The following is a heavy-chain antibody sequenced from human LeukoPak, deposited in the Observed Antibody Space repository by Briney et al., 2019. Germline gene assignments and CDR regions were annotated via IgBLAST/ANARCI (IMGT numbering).Heavy chain of an antibody. Sequence: GGSLRLSCAASGFTFSSYSMNWVRQAPGKGLEWVSSISSSSSYIYYADSVKGRFTISRDNAKNSLYLQMNSLRAEDTAVYYCARSGGYSSSWNDAFDIWGQGTMVTVSS. CDR2: ISSSSSYI. V-gene: IGHV3-21*01. D-gene: IGHD6-13*01. CDR3: ARSGGYSSSWNDAFDI. J-gene: IGHJ3*02. CDR1: GFTFSSYS.